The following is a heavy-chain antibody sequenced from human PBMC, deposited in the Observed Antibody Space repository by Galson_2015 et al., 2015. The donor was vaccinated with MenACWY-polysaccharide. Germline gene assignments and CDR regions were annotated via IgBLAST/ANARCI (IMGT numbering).Heavy chain of an antibody. Sequence: SLRLSCAASGFTFDDYAMHWVWQAPGKGLEWVSSISWNSGSIGYADSVKGRFTISRDNAKNSLYLQMKSLRAEDTALYYCAKDIGYSSDAFDYWGQGTLVTVSS. J-gene: IGHJ4*02. V-gene: IGHV3-9*01. CDR3: AKDIGYSSDAFDY. CDR1: GFTFDDYA. D-gene: IGHD6-25*01. CDR2: ISWNSGSI.